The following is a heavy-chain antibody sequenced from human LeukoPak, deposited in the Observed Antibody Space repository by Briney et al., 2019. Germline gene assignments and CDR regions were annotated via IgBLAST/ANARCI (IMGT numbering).Heavy chain of an antibody. CDR1: GGSISTYY. V-gene: IGHV4-4*07. Sequence: SETLSLTCTVSGGSISTYYWSWIRQPAGKGLEWIGRIYSSGSTNYNPSLKSRVTMSVDTSKNQFSLKLSSVTAADTAEYYCARDVVVPAAIEGNWFDPWGQGTLVTVSS. CDR3: ARDVVVPAAIEGNWFDP. CDR2: IYSSGST. D-gene: IGHD2-2*02. J-gene: IGHJ5*02.